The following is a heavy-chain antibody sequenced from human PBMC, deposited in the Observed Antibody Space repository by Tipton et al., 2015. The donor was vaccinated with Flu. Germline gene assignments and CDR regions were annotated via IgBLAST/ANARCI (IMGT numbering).Heavy chain of an antibody. CDR2: ISWKSGRI. V-gene: IGHV3-9*01. CDR3: ASNGLSTDGAWSLSR. Sequence: SLRLSCAASGFTFNDDAIHWVRQVPGNGLEWVSGISWKSGRIGYADSVKGRFTISRDNAKNSLYLQMNSLRVEDTALYYCASNGLSTDGAWSLSRWGQGTLVTVSS. CDR1: GFTFNDDA. J-gene: IGHJ4*02. D-gene: IGHD2-8*01.